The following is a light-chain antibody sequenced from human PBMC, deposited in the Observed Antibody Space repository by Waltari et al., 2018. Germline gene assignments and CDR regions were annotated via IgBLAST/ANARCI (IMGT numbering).Light chain of an antibody. CDR2: KNN. V-gene: IGLV1-47*01. Sequence: QSVLTQPPSASGTPGQKVTISCNGSSSTIGSNYVYWYQQCPGTAPKLLIFKNNQRPSGVPDRFSDSKSGTSASLAINGLRSEDEADYYCAAWDDSLSGLVLGGGTKVTVL. CDR3: AAWDDSLSGLV. J-gene: IGLJ3*02. CDR1: SSTIGSNY.